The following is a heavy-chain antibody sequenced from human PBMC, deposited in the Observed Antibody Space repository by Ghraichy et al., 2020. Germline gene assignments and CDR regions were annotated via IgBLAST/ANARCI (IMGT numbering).Heavy chain of an antibody. CDR2: ISYDGSNK. V-gene: IGHV3-30-3*01. D-gene: IGHD6-13*01. CDR3: ARVKAAAGNYYYGMDV. Sequence: SLNISCAASGFTFSSYAMHWVRQAPGKGLEWVAVISYDGSNKYYADSVKGRFTISRDNSKNTLYLQMNSLRAEDTAVYYCARVKAAAGNYYYGMDVWGQGTTVTVSS. J-gene: IGHJ6*02. CDR1: GFTFSSYA.